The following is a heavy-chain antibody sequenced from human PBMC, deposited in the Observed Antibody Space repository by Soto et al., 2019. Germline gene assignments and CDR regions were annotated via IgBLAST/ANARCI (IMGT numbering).Heavy chain of an antibody. Sequence: GASVKVSCKASGYTFTSYGISWVRQAPGQGLEWMGWISAYNGNTNYAQKLQGRVTMTTDTSTSTVYMELSSLRSEDTAVYYCARGSFVPQVLRFLEWLSSGDLFDYWGQGTLVTVSS. CDR2: ISAYNGNT. J-gene: IGHJ4*02. D-gene: IGHD3-3*01. CDR3: ARGSFVPQVLRFLEWLSSGDLFDY. CDR1: GYTFTSYG. V-gene: IGHV1-18*01.